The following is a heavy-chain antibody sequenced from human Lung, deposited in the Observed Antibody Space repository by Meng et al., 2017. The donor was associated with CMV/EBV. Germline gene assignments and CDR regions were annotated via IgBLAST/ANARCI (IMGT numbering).Heavy chain of an antibody. CDR3: ARADYANYGFWSGFPAF. V-gene: IGHV3-30*04. CDR1: GFMFSSYS. Sequence: GGSLRLXCVASGFMFSSYSLHWVRQAPGKGLEWVAVTSYDGSKKEYANSVKGRFTVSRDNSKNTLYLQMNTLRADDTAVYYCARADYANYGFWSGFPAFWXQGNXVTGSS. D-gene: IGHD3-3*01. J-gene: IGHJ4*02. CDR2: TSYDGSKK.